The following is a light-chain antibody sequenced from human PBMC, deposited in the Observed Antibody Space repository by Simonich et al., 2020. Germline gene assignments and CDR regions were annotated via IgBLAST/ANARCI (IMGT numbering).Light chain of an antibody. Sequence: QSALTQPASVSGSPGQSITISCTGTSRDVGNYNLVSWYQQHPGKAPQLIIYEGRRRPSGVSNRFSGSKSGNTASLTISGLQAEDEADYYCCSYAGSSTGVFGGGTKLTVL. CDR3: CSYAGSSTGV. V-gene: IGLV2-23*01. J-gene: IGLJ2*01. CDR2: EGR. CDR1: SRDVGNYNL.